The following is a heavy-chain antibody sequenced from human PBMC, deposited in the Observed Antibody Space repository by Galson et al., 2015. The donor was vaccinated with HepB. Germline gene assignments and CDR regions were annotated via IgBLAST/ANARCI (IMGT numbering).Heavy chain of an antibody. J-gene: IGHJ4*02. D-gene: IGHD6-6*01. V-gene: IGHV4-34*01. Sequence: ETLSLTCAVYGGSFSGYYWSWIRQPPGKGLEWIGEINHSGSTNYNPSLKSRVTISVDTSKNQFSLKLSSVTAADTAVYYCARRKWRAARQGFDYWGQGTLVTVSS. CDR3: ARRKWRAARQGFDY. CDR1: GGSFSGYY. CDR2: INHSGST.